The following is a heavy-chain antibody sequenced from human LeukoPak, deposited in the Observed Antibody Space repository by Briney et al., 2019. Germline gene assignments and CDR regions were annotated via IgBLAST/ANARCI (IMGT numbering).Heavy chain of an antibody. CDR2: INGSGDST. V-gene: IGHV3-23*01. CDR1: GFPFSSYA. Sequence: GGCLRLSCAASGFPFSSYAIGSVRQAPGWGLELVSAINGSGDSTNYADSVKGRFTISRDNSKNTLYLQMNSLRAEDTAVYERSKGDTGEVFWFLDDYWGQGTLVTVSS. D-gene: IGHD3-3*01. CDR3: SKGDTGEVFWFLDDY. J-gene: IGHJ4*02.